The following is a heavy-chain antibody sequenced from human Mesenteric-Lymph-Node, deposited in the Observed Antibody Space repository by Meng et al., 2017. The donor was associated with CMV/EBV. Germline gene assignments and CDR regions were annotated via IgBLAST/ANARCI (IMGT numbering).Heavy chain of an antibody. CDR2: INPNSGGT. D-gene: IGHD6-13*01. Sequence: ASVKVSCKASGYTFTDYYMHWVRQAPGQGLEWMGWINPNSGGTNYAQKFQGRVTMTRDTSISTAYMELSRLRSDDTAVYYCARDRYSSSWYYFDSWGQGMLVTVSS. V-gene: IGHV1-2*02. J-gene: IGHJ4*02. CDR1: GYTFTDYY. CDR3: ARDRYSSSWYYFDS.